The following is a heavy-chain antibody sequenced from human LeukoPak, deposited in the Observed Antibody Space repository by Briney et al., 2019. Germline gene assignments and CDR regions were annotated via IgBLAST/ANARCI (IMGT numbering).Heavy chain of an antibody. D-gene: IGHD2-15*01. CDR3: ARNYCSGGSCYPHDAFDI. Sequence: TSQTPSLTCTVSGGSISSGDYYWSWIRQPPGKGLEWIGYIYYSGSTYYNPSLKSRVTISVDTSKNQFSLKLSSVTAADTAVYYCARNYCSGGSCYPHDAFDIWGQGTMVTVSS. CDR1: GGSISSGDYY. CDR2: IYYSGST. V-gene: IGHV4-30-4*08. J-gene: IGHJ3*02.